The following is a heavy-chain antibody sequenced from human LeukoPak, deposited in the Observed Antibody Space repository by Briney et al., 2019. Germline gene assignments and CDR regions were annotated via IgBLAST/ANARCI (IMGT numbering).Heavy chain of an antibody. CDR2: IYYSGST. Sequence: PSETLSLTCTVSGGSISSSSYYWGWIRPPPGKGLEWIGSIYYSGSTYCNPSLKSRVTISVDTSKNQFSLKLSSVTAAGTAVYYCARPPLYDILGDAFDIWGQGTMVTVSS. J-gene: IGHJ3*02. D-gene: IGHD3-9*01. CDR3: ARPPLYDILGDAFDI. V-gene: IGHV4-39*01. CDR1: GGSISSSSYY.